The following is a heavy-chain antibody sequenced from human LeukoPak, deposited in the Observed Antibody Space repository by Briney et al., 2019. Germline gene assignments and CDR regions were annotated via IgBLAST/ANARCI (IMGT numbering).Heavy chain of an antibody. V-gene: IGHV4-39*07. CDR2: IYYSGST. CDR3: ARGAVVPAATNYYYYYYMDV. CDR1: GGSISSSSYY. Sequence: SETLSLTCTVSGGSISSSSYYWGWIRQPPGKGLEWIGSIYYSGSTYYNPSLKSRVTISVDTSKNQFSLKLSSVTAADTAVYYCARGAVVPAATNYYYYYYMDVWGKGTTVTVSS. D-gene: IGHD2-2*01. J-gene: IGHJ6*03.